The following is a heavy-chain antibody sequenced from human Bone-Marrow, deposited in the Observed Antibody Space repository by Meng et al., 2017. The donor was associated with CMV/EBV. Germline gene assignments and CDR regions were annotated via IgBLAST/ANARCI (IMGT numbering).Heavy chain of an antibody. D-gene: IGHD6-6*01. CDR2: IYSGGGT. Sequence: SGFTVSDNYITWVRQAPGKGLEWVSIIYSGGGTYYADSVKGRFTISRDNSKNTVYLQMNSLRAEDTAIYYCARGLAARRKYNWLDPWGQGTLVTVSS. CDR1: GFTVSDNY. CDR3: ARGLAARRKYNWLDP. J-gene: IGHJ5*02. V-gene: IGHV3-66*02.